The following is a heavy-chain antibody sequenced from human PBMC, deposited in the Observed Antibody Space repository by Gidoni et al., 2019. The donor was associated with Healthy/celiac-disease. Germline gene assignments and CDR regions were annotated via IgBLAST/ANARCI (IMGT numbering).Heavy chain of an antibody. CDR1: GYTFTGYY. V-gene: IGHV1-2*02. Sequence: QVQLVQSGAEVKKPGASVKVSCKASGYTFTGYYLHRVRQAPGQGLEWMGWINPNSGGTNYAQKLPGRVTMTRDTSISTAYIVLSRLRSDDTAVYYCARGNLGYCSSTSCYTEGWFDPWGQGTLVTVSS. J-gene: IGHJ5*02. D-gene: IGHD2-2*02. CDR3: ARGNLGYCSSTSCYTEGWFDP. CDR2: INPNSGGT.